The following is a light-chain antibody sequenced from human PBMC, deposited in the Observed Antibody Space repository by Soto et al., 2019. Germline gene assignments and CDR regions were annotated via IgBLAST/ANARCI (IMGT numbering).Light chain of an antibody. CDR2: LNSDGSH. CDR1: SGHSNYA. J-gene: IGLJ2*01. V-gene: IGLV4-69*01. Sequence: QPVLTQSPSASASLEASVKLTCTLSSGHSNYAIAWHQQQPEKGPRYLMKLNSDGSHIKGDGIPDRFSGSSSGAERYLTISSLQSEDEADYYCQTWGTGILVFGGGTKVTVL. CDR3: QTWGTGILV.